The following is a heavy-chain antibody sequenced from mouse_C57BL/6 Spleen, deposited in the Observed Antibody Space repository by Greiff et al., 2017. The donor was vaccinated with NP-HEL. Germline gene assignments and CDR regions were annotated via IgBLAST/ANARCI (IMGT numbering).Heavy chain of an antibody. CDR2: IDPSDSET. Sequence: QVQLQQPGAELVRPGSSVKLSCKASGYTFTSYWMHWVKQRPIQGLEWIGNIDPSDSETHYNQKFKDKATLTVDKSSSTAYMQLSSLTSEDSAVYYCAREGVSYAVSWFAYWGKGTLVTVSA. V-gene: IGHV1-52*01. J-gene: IGHJ3*01. CDR1: GYTFTSYW. D-gene: IGHD1-1*01. CDR3: AREGVSYAVSWFAY.